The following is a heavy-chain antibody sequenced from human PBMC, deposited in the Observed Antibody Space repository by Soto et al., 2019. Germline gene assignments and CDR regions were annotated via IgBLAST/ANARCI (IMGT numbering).Heavy chain of an antibody. CDR2: INPNSGGT. Sequence: GASGKPCCKASGYTFTGYDMHWVRQAPGQGLEWMGWINPNSGGTNYAQKFQGWVTMTRDTSISTAYMELSRLRSDDTAVYYCARDFGATTDAFDIWGQGTMVTVSS. CDR1: GYTFTGYD. D-gene: IGHD3-10*01. J-gene: IGHJ3*02. CDR3: ARDFGATTDAFDI. V-gene: IGHV1-2*04.